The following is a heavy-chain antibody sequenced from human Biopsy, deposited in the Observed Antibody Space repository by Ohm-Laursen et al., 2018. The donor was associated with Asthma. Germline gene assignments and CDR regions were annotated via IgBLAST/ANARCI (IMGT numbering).Heavy chain of an antibody. CDR3: ARTYYDFLTGQVNDVFAI. J-gene: IGHJ3*02. CDR2: INAGNGNT. Sequence: GSSVKVSCNVSGYTFINYAIHWVRQAPGQRLEWMGWINAGNGNTKYSQKFQGRVTITRDTSASTAYMDLSSLRSEDTAVYYCARTYYDFLTGQVNDVFAIWGQGTMVTVSS. CDR1: GYTFINYA. D-gene: IGHD3-9*01. V-gene: IGHV1-3*01.